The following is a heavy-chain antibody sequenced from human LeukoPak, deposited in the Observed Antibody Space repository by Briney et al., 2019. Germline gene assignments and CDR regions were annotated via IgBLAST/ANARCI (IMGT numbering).Heavy chain of an antibody. Sequence: ASVKVSCKVSGYTLTELSMHWVRQAPGKGLEWMGGFDPEDGETIYAQKFQGRVTMTEDTSTDTAYVELSSLRSEDMAVYYCATLAVAGFTLDYWGQGTLVTVSS. V-gene: IGHV1-24*01. CDR3: ATLAVAGFTLDY. CDR2: FDPEDGET. D-gene: IGHD6-19*01. CDR1: GYTLTELS. J-gene: IGHJ4*02.